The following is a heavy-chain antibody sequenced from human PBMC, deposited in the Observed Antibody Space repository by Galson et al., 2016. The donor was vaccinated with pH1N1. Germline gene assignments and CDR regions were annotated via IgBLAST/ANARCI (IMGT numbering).Heavy chain of an antibody. J-gene: IGHJ4*02. D-gene: IGHD3-10*01. V-gene: IGHV4-34*01. CDR2: INHSGSA. CDR3: ARVVLEGLYGHRTGVFDC. CDR1: GGSFSDSS. Sequence: SETLSLTCAVYGGSFSDSSWGWIRQTPGKGLEWIGEINHSGSASYNASLRRRVTISIDTSKNQFSLNLHSVTAADTAVYYCARVVLEGLYGHRTGVFDCWGQGTLVAVSS.